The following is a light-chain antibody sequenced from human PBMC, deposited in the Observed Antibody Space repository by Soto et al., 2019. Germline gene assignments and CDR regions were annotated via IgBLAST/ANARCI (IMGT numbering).Light chain of an antibody. CDR2: LGS. J-gene: IGKJ2*01. V-gene: IGKV2-28*01. Sequence: DVVMTQSPLSLPVTPGEPASISCRPSKSPPHRMGKNYLDWYLQKPGQPPQLLIYLGSNRASGVPDRFSGSESGTDFTLKISRVEAEDVGVYYCMQALQTPSFGQGTKLEIK. CDR1: KSPPHRMGKNY. CDR3: MQALQTPS.